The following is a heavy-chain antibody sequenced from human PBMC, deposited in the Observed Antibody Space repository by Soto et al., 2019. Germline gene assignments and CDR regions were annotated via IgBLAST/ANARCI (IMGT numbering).Heavy chain of an antibody. V-gene: IGHV4-34*01. D-gene: IGHD3-3*01. Sequence: PSENLSLTCAVYGGSFSGYCWSWIRQPPGKGLEWIGEINHSGSTNYNPSLKSRVTISVDTSKSQFSLKLSSVTAADTAVYYCARDLWRASYYDFWSGYYPGRNYYYYYGMDVWGQGTTVTVSS. J-gene: IGHJ6*02. CDR1: GGSFSGYC. CDR2: INHSGST. CDR3: ARDLWRASYYDFWSGYYPGRNYYYYYGMDV.